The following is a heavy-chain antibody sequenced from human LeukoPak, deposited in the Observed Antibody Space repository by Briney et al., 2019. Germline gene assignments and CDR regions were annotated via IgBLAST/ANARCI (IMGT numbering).Heavy chain of an antibody. CDR3: ARARGDYVSFDY. CDR2: IYHSGST. V-gene: IGHV4-38-2*02. J-gene: IGHJ4*02. D-gene: IGHD4-17*01. CDR1: GGSLSSYY. Sequence: SETLSLTCTVSGGSLSSYYWGWIRQPPGKGLEWIGSIYHSGSTYYNPSLKSRVTISVDTSKNQFSLKLSSVTAADTAVYYCARARGDYVSFDYWGQGTLVTVSS.